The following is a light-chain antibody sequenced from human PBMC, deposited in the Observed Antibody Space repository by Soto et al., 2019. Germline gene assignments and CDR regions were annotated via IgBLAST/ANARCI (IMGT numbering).Light chain of an antibody. CDR1: QSFRGL. Sequence: EVVLTQSPVTLSLSPGERATLSCRASQSFRGLLAWYQQKPGQAPRLLIYDAYNRATGIPPRFSGSGSGTESTLTISSLQSEDFGTYYCQQYNSWPLSFGGGTKVEIK. CDR2: DAY. J-gene: IGKJ4*01. CDR3: QQYNSWPLS. V-gene: IGKV3D-15*01.